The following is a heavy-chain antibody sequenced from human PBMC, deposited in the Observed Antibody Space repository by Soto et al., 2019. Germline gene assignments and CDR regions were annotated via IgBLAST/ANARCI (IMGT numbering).Heavy chain of an antibody. CDR3: ARHNGYDFWSGYTAALYYYGMDV. CDR2: IYYSGST. J-gene: IGHJ6*02. CDR1: GGSISSSSYY. V-gene: IGHV4-39*01. D-gene: IGHD3-3*01. Sequence: ETLSLTCTVSGGSISSSSYYWGWIRQPPGKGLEWIGSIYYSGSTYYNPSLKSRVTISVDTSKNQFSLKLSSVTAADTAVYYCARHNGYDFWSGYTAALYYYGMDVWGQGTTVTVSS.